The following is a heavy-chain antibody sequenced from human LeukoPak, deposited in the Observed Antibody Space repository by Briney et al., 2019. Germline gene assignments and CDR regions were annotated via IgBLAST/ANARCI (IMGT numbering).Heavy chain of an antibody. V-gene: IGHV4-39*07. Sequence: ETLSLTCTVSGGSISSSSYYWGWIRQPPGKGLEWIGSINLSGHTYYNPSLKSRVTISVDTSKNQFSLKLTSVTAADTAVYYCARQVATKGEWAFDIWGQGTMVTASS. CDR1: GGSISSSSYY. CDR3: ARQVATKGEWAFDI. CDR2: INLSGHT. J-gene: IGHJ3*02. D-gene: IGHD5-12*01.